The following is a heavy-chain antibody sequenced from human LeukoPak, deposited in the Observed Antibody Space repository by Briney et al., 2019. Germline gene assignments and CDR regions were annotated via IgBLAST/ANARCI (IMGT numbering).Heavy chain of an antibody. Sequence: PGGSLRLSCAASGFTFSNYNMNWVRQTPGKGLEWVSSITRGSIYTFYADSVKGRFTISRDNAKNSLSLQMNSLRAEDTAVYYCARAMTWGQGTLVSVSS. CDR1: GFTFSNYN. CDR3: ARAMT. J-gene: IGHJ5*02. CDR2: ITRGSIYT. V-gene: IGHV3-21*01.